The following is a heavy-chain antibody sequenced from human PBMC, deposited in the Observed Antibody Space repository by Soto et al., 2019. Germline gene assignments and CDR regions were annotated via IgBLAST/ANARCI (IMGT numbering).Heavy chain of an antibody. CDR3: ANPGYCSSTSCRPVY. V-gene: IGHV3-30*18. CDR2: ISYDGSNK. Sequence: GGSLRLSCAASGFTFSSYGMHWVRQAPGKGLEWVAVISYDGSNKYYADSVKGRFTISRDNSKNTLYLQMNSLRAEDTAVYYCANPGYCSSTSCRPVYWGQGTLVTVSS. D-gene: IGHD2-2*01. J-gene: IGHJ4*02. CDR1: GFTFSSYG.